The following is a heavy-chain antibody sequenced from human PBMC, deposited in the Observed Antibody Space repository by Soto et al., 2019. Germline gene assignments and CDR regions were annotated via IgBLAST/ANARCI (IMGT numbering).Heavy chain of an antibody. CDR1: GYSFTSYW. V-gene: IGHV5-51*01. Sequence: GESLKISCKGSGYSFTSYWIGWARQMPGKGLEWMGIIYPGDSDTRYGPSFQGQVTISADKSISTAYLQWSSLKASDTAMYYCARTAAAGKYYNGMDVWGQGTTVTGSS. CDR3: ARTAAAGKYYNGMDV. D-gene: IGHD6-13*01. J-gene: IGHJ6*02. CDR2: IYPGDSDT.